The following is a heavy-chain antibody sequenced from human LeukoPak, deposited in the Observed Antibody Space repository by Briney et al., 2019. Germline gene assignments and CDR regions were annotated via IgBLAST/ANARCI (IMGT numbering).Heavy chain of an antibody. CDR1: GFTFSSYA. CDR3: ATQTQYGSSYDY. Sequence: GSLRLSCAASGFTFSSYAMSWVRQAPGKGLEWIGSIYYSGNTYYNPSLKNRVTISVDTSKNQFSLKLSSVTAADTAVYYCATQTQYGSSYDYWGQGTLVTVSS. V-gene: IGHV4-38-2*01. D-gene: IGHD6-6*01. J-gene: IGHJ4*02. CDR2: IYYSGNT.